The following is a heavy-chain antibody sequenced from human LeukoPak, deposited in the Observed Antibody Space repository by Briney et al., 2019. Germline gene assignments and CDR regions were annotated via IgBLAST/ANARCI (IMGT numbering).Heavy chain of an antibody. CDR2: IYYSGNT. CDR3: ARDAGYSGYDPAGGFDY. V-gene: IGHV4-31*03. J-gene: IGHJ4*02. Sequence: SETLSLTCTVSSGSISSGGYYWSWIRQHPGKGLEWVGYIYYSGNTYYNPSLKSRVTISVDTSKNQFSLKLSSVTAADTAVYYCARDAGYSGYDPAGGFDYWGQGTLVTVSS. CDR1: SGSISSGGYY. D-gene: IGHD5-12*01.